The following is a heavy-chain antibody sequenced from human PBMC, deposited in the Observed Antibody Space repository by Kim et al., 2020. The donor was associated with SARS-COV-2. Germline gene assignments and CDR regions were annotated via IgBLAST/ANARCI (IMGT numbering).Heavy chain of an antibody. CDR2: IKQDGSEK. V-gene: IGHV3-7*01. D-gene: IGHD3-3*01. Sequence: GGSLRLSCAASGFTFSSCGMSWVRQAPGKGLEWVANIKQDGSEKYYVDSVKGRFTISRDNAKNSLYLQMNSLRAEDTAVYYCARDGAYYDFWSGYGYYYMDVWGKGHTVTVPS. CDR1: GFTFSSCG. CDR3: ARDGAYYDFWSGYGYYYMDV. J-gene: IGHJ6*03.